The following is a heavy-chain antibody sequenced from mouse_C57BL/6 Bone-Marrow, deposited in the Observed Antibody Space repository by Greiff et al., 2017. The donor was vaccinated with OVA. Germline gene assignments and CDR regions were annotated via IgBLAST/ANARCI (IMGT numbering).Heavy chain of an antibody. CDR3: ASMRGYYGSRFAY. V-gene: IGHV5-6*01. CDR1: GFTFSSYG. J-gene: IGHJ3*01. CDR2: ISSGGSYT. Sequence: EVKLMESGGDLVKPGGSLKLSCAASGFTFSSYGMSWVRQTPDKRLEWVATISSGGSYTYYPDSVKGRFTISRDNAKNTLYLQMSSLKSEDTAMYYCASMRGYYGSRFAYWGQGTLVTVSA. D-gene: IGHD1-1*01.